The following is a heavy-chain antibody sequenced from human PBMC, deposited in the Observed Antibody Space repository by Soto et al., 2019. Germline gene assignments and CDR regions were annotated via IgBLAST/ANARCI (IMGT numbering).Heavy chain of an antibody. CDR2: SIPIFGTA. Sequence: GASVKVSCKASGGTFNNYPITWVRQAPGEGLEWMGGSIPIFGTAIYAQKFQGRVTISVDESTSTAYMELSSLRSEDTAVYYCARGRGYSGDDHYYYFDMDVWGQGTTVTVSS. D-gene: IGHD5-12*01. CDR3: ARGRGYSGDDHYYYFDMDV. CDR1: GGTFNNYP. V-gene: IGHV1-69*13. J-gene: IGHJ6*02.